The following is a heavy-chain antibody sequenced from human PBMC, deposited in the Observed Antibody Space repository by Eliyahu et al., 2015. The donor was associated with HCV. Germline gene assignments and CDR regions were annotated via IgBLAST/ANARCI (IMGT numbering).Heavy chain of an antibody. CDR1: GXTFTXXG. D-gene: IGHD2-8*01. V-gene: IGHV1-18*01. Sequence: QVQLVQSGAEVKKPGASVKVSCXXSGXTFTXXGIXWVRQAPGQGLEWMGWISAYNGNTNYAQKLQGRVTMTTDTSTSTAYMELRSLRSDDTAVYYCARDLILYYDETNWFDPWGQGTLVTVSS. J-gene: IGHJ5*02. CDR3: ARDLILYYDETNWFDP. CDR2: ISAYNGNT.